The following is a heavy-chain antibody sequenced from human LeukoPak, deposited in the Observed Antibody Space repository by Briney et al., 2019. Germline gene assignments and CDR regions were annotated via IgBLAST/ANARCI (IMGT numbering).Heavy chain of an antibody. CDR2: IIPIFGTA. V-gene: IGHV1-69*01. J-gene: IGHJ4*02. Sequence: GASVKVSCKASGGTFSSYAISWVRQAPGQGLEWMGGIIPIFGTANYAQKFQGRVTITADESTNTAYMELSSLRSEDTAVYYCARAGGGPSSGHWDYWGQGTLVTVSS. CDR3: ARAGGGPSSGHWDY. D-gene: IGHD6-19*01. CDR1: GGTFSSYA.